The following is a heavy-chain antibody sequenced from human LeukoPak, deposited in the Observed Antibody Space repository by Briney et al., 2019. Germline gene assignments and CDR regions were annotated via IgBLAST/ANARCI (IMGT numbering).Heavy chain of an antibody. Sequence: GGSLRLSCAASGFALSSYAMSWVRQAPGKGLEWVSAISGSGGSTYYADSVKGRFTISRDNSKNTLYLQMNSLRAEDTAVYYCAKGDVAGPFFDYWGQGTLVTVSS. CDR1: GFALSSYA. J-gene: IGHJ4*02. CDR2: ISGSGGST. CDR3: AKGDVAGPFFDY. D-gene: IGHD6-19*01. V-gene: IGHV3-23*01.